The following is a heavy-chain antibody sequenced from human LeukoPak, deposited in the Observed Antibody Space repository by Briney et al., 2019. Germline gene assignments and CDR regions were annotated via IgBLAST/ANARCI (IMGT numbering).Heavy chain of an antibody. CDR1: GFTFSSYG. V-gene: IGHV3-30*18. J-gene: IGHJ4*02. D-gene: IGHD6-13*01. Sequence: GRSLRLSCAASGFTFSSYGMHWVRQAPGKGLEWVAVISYDGSNKYYADSVKGRFTISRDNSKNTLYLQMNSLRAEDTAVNYCAKDHPDSSSWYLDYWGQGTLVTVSS. CDR3: AKDHPDSSSWYLDY. CDR2: ISYDGSNK.